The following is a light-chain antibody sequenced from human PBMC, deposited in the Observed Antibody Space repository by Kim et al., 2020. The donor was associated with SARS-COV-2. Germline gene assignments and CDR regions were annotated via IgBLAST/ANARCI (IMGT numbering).Light chain of an antibody. CDR3: QQRSNWPRT. Sequence: SWSPGERATLSCRASQSVSTYLAWYQQKPGQAPRLLIYEASKRATGIPARFSGGGSGTDFTLTISSLEPEDFALYYCQQRSNWPRTFGQGTKLEI. CDR2: EAS. V-gene: IGKV3-11*01. CDR1: QSVSTY. J-gene: IGKJ2*01.